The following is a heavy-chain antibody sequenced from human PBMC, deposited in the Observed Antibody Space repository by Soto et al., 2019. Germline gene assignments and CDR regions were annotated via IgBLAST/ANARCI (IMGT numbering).Heavy chain of an antibody. CDR1: GGSISSGGYY. V-gene: IGHV4-31*03. D-gene: IGHD4-17*01. Sequence: QVQLQESGPGLVKPSQTLSLTCTVSGGSISSGGYYWSWIRQHPGKGLEWIGYIYYSGSTYYNPSLTIRVTXSXDAXKTQFSLKLSSVTAADTAVYYVASSSQSTVTPFDYWGQGTLVTVSS. J-gene: IGHJ4*02. CDR3: ASSSQSTVTPFDY. CDR2: IYYSGST.